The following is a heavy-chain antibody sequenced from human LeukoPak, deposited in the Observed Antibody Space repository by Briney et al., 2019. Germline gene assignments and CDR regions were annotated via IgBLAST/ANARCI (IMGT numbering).Heavy chain of an antibody. Sequence: SETLSLTCTVSGGSISSGSYYWGWIRQPPGKGLEWIGSIYYSGSTYYNPSLKSRVTISVDTSKNQFSLKLSSVTAADTAVYYCASHYGSGSYGWFDPWGQGTLVAVSS. CDR1: GGSISSGSYY. V-gene: IGHV4-39*01. CDR2: IYYSGST. CDR3: ASHYGSGSYGWFDP. J-gene: IGHJ5*02. D-gene: IGHD3-10*01.